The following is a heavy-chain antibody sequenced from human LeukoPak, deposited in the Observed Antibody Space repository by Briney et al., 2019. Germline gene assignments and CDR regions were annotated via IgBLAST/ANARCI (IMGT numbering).Heavy chain of an antibody. CDR3: AKSVITMVWGDLEY. CDR1: GFAFSSYV. CDR2: ISGSGGNT. V-gene: IGHV3-23*01. Sequence: RTGGSLRLSCAASGFAFSSYVMSWVRQAPGKGLEWVSGISGSGGNTYYADSVKGRFTISRDNSKNTLYMQMNSLRAEDTAVYYCAKSVITMVWGDLEYWGQGTLVTVSS. J-gene: IGHJ4*02. D-gene: IGHD3-10*01.